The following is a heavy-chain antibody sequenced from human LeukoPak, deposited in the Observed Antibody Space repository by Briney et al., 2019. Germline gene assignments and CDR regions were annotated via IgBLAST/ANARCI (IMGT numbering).Heavy chain of an antibody. D-gene: IGHD3-10*01. CDR3: AKDFQRITMVRGVGDRGRNI. Sequence: GGSLRLSCATSQFKFNNYGMTWVRQAPGKGLEWVSSITGSGSRAQYADSVQGRFTISRDNSKNTLYLQMNSLRAEDTAVYYCAKDFQRITMVRGVGDRGRNIWGQGTMVTVSS. CDR2: ITGSGSRA. V-gene: IGHV3-23*01. CDR1: QFKFNNYG. J-gene: IGHJ3*02.